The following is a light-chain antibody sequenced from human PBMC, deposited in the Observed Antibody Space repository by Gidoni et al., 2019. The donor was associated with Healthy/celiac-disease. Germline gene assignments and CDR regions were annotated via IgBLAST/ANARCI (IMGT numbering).Light chain of an antibody. Sequence: DIVMTQSTLSLPVTPGEPASISCRSSQSLLHSNGYNYLDWYLQKPGQSPHLLIYLGSNRASGVPDRFSGSGSGTDFTLKISRVEAEDVGVYYCMQALQTPRTFGGGTKVEIK. V-gene: IGKV2-28*01. CDR1: QSLLHSNGYNY. CDR2: LGS. CDR3: MQALQTPRT. J-gene: IGKJ4*01.